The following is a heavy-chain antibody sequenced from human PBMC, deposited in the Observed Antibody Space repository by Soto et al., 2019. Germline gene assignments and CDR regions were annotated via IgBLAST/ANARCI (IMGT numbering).Heavy chain of an antibody. Sequence: APVKVSCQASGYTFTGYYIHWVREAPGQGLEWMGWINPQTGGTSYAQKFQGRVTLSRDTSINTAYLELTRVRFDDAAVYFCARERYQVISDGMDVWGQGTTVTVSS. CDR1: GYTFTGYY. V-gene: IGHV1-2*02. CDR3: ARERYQVISDGMDV. CDR2: INPQTGGT. D-gene: IGHD2-2*01. J-gene: IGHJ6*02.